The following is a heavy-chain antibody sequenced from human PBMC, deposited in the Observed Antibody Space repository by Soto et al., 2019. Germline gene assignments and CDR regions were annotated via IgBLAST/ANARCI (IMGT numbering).Heavy chain of an antibody. D-gene: IGHD6-19*01. J-gene: IGHJ5*02. V-gene: IGHV4-39*01. CDR3: ARPQSSSGSPNNWFDP. Sequence: PSETLSLTCAVSDGSISRSTFYWGWIRQPPGKGLEWIGSVHYAGSTYYNPSLKSRVTISIDSSKNHLSLKVSSVTAADTAVYYCARPQSSSGSPNNWFDPWGQGTLVTVSS. CDR2: VHYAGST. CDR1: DGSISRSTFY.